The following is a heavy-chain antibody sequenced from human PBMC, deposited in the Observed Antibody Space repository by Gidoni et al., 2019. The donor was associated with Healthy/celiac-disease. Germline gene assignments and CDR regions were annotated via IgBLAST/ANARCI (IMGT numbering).Heavy chain of an antibody. J-gene: IGHJ5*02. Sequence: QLQLQESGPGLVKPSETLSLTCTVSVGSISSSSYYWGWIRQPPGKGLEWIGSIYYSGSTYYNPSLKSRVTISVDTSKNQFSLKLSSVTAADTAVYYCRGYCSGGSCYGRNWFDPWGQGTLVTVSS. CDR1: VGSISSSSYY. CDR3: RGYCSGGSCYGRNWFDP. D-gene: IGHD2-15*01. V-gene: IGHV4-39*01. CDR2: IYYSGST.